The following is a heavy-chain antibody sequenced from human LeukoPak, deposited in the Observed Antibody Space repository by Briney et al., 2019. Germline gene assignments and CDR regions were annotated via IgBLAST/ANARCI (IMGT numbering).Heavy chain of an antibody. D-gene: IGHD2-2*01. Sequence: PGGSLRLSCEASGCNFSASYMAWIRLTPGKRLEGVSYLSNRNIIINYADSVRGRFTISRDDTKMSWYLQMNNLISDGTAVYYCSRARFLIVVVPAVGGVPSDSWGQGPLVPVSS. CDR2: LSNRNIII. CDR3: SRARFLIVVVPAVGGVPSDS. J-gene: IGHJ4*02. V-gene: IGHV3-11*04. CDR1: GCNFSASY.